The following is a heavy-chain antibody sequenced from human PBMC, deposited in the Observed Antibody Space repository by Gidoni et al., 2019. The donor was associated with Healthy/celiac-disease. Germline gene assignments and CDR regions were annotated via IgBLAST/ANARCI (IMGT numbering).Heavy chain of an antibody. V-gene: IGHV3-30*18. CDR2: ISYDGSNK. J-gene: IGHJ3*02. CDR3: AKASGSYYSAFDI. D-gene: IGHD3-10*01. CDR1: GFTFSSYG. Sequence: QVQLVESGGGVVQPGRSLRLSCAASGFTFSSYGMHWVRQAPGKGLEWVAVISYDGSNKYYADSVKGRFTISRDNSKNTLYLQMNSLRAEDTAVYYCAKASGSYYSAFDIWGQGTMVTVSS.